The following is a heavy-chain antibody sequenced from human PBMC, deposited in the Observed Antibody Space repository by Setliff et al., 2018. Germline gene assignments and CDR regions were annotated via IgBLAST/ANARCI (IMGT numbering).Heavy chain of an antibody. Sequence: PSETLSLTCTVSPGSISRHYWSWFWQAPGKGLEWIGYRHDNGERDYNPSLGSRVTISVDTSKNQFSLMLTSVTAADTAIYYCAGRPQNTPMGPCDYWGQGTLVTVS. V-gene: IGHV4-59*11. CDR1: PGSISRHY. CDR2: RHDNGER. CDR3: AGRPQNTPMGPCDY. J-gene: IGHJ4*02. D-gene: IGHD5-18*01.